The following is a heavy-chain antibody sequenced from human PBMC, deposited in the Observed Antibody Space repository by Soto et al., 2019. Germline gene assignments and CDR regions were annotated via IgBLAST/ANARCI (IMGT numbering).Heavy chain of an antibody. J-gene: IGHJ3*02. V-gene: IGHV4-61*01. CDR2: IYYSGSA. D-gene: IGHD2-15*01. Sequence: SETLSLTCTVSGGSVTSGSYYWGWIRQPPGKGLEWIGYIYYSGSAHYKPSLKSRVTTSVDTSKNQFSLKLSSVTAADTAVYYCARGGSRGSRDAFDISGQGTIVTVS. CDR1: GGSVTSGSYY. CDR3: ARGGSRGSRDAFDI.